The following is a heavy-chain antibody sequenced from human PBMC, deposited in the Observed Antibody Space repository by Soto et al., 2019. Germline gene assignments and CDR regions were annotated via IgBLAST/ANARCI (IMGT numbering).Heavy chain of an antibody. Sequence: PGVSLRLSCAGSGFTFSSYAMHWVRQAPGKGLEWVAVISYDGSNKYYADSVKGRFTISRDNSKNTLYLQMNSLRAEDTAVYYCARMTRIDYWGQGTLVTVAS. CDR1: GFTFSSYA. D-gene: IGHD2-21*02. CDR3: ARMTRIDY. J-gene: IGHJ4*02. CDR2: ISYDGSNK. V-gene: IGHV3-30-3*01.